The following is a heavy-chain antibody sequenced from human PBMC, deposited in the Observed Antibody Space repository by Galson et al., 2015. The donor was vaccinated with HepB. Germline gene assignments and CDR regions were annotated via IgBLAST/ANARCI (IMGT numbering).Heavy chain of an antibody. Sequence: SVKVSCKASGGTFSSFAITWVRQAPGQGLEWMGGIIPIFGTARYAQKLQGRVTIIADESTNRAFMELSSLRSEDTAVYYCATSPTAAAGSFYFDNWGQGTLVTVSS. D-gene: IGHD6-13*01. CDR2: IIPIFGTA. V-gene: IGHV1-69*13. CDR3: ATSPTAAAGSFYFDN. CDR1: GGTFSSFA. J-gene: IGHJ4*02.